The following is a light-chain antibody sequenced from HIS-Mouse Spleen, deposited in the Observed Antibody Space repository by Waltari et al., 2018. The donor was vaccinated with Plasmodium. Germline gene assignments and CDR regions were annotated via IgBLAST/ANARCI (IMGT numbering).Light chain of an antibody. CDR2: KAS. V-gene: IGKV1-5*03. CDR1: QRISSR. Sequence: DIQMTQSPSTLSASVGDRVTITCRASQRISSRVAWYQQKPGKAPKRLIYKASSLESGVPSRFSGSGSGTEFTLTISSLQPDDFATYYCQQYNSYSWTFGQGTKVEIK. J-gene: IGKJ1*01. CDR3: QQYNSYSWT.